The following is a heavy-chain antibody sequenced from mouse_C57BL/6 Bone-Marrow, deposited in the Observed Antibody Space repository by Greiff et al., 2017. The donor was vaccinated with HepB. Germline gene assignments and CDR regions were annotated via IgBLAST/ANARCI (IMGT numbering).Heavy chain of an antibody. D-gene: IGHD2-4*01. CDR2: IRSKSNNYAT. CDR1: GFSFNTYA. V-gene: IGHV10-1*01. CDR3: VRHGGLRRGFDY. Sequence: VQLKESGGGLVQPKGSLKLSCAASGFSFNTYAMNWVRQAPGKGLEWVARIRSKSNNYATYYADSVKDRFTISRDDSESMLYLQMNNLKTEDTAMYYCVRHGGLRRGFDYWGQGTTLTVSS. J-gene: IGHJ2*01.